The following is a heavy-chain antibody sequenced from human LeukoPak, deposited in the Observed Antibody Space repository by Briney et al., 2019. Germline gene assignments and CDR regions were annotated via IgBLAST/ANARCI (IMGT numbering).Heavy chain of an antibody. CDR3: ARVSIAVAGLLDY. V-gene: IGHV1-2*06. CDR1: GYIFSGYY. Sequence: ASVKVSCKASGYIFSGYYIHWVRQAPGHGLEWMGRISPNNRDTMYTQKFQGRVTMTRDTSISTAYMELSRLRSDDTAVYYCARVSIAVAGLLDYWGQGTLLTVSS. D-gene: IGHD6-19*01. CDR2: ISPNNRDT. J-gene: IGHJ4*02.